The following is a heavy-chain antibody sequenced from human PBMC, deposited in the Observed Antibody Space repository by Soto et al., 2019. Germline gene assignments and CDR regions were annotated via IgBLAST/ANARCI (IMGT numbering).Heavy chain of an antibody. Sequence: GGSLRLSCTASGFTFGDYAMSWFRQAPGKGLEWVGFIRSKAYGGTTEYAASVKGRFTISRDDSKSIAYLQMNSLKTEDTAVYYCTGSRYSTNYYYYYMDVWGKGTTVTVSS. D-gene: IGHD2-2*01. CDR2: IRSKAYGGTT. J-gene: IGHJ6*03. V-gene: IGHV3-49*03. CDR1: GFTFGDYA. CDR3: TGSRYSTNYYYYYMDV.